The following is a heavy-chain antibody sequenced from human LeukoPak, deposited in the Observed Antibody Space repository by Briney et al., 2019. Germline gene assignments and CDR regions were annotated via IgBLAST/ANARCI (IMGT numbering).Heavy chain of an antibody. V-gene: IGHV3-33*01. CDR2: IWYDGSKE. CDR1: VFTFSSYG. J-gene: IGHJ4*02. CDR3: ARVIGWSLFDC. Sequence: PGGSLRLSCAASVFTFSSYGMHWVRQAPGKGLEWVAVIWYDGSKEYLADSVKGRFTISRDNSKNTVYLQMNSLKTEDTAVYYCARVIGWSLFDCWGQGTLVTVSS. D-gene: IGHD2-15*01.